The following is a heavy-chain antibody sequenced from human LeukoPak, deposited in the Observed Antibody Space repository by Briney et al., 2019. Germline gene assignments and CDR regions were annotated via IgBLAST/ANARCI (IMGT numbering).Heavy chain of an antibody. CDR1: GYTFTGYY. CDR2: INPNSGGT. CDR3: ARDHWSGAHYDSSGGYMDV. J-gene: IGHJ6*03. Sequence: ASVKVSCKASGYTFTGYYMHWVRQAPGQGLEWMGRINPNSGGTNYAQKFQGRVAMTRDTSISTAYMELSRLRSDDTAVYYCARDHWSGAHYDSSGGYMDVWGKGTTVTVSS. V-gene: IGHV1-2*06. D-gene: IGHD3-22*01.